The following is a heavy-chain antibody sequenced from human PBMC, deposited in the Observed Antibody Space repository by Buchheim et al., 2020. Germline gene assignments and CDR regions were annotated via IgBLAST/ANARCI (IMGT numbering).Heavy chain of an antibody. Sequence: QVQLQQWGAGMLKPSETLSLTCAVYGGSFSDYYWSWIRQSPGKGLEWIGEINHSGGTNYNPSLKSRVTMSVDTSKNQLSLNLIFVTAADTAVYYCARAGSSWYNYFDLWGQGTL. CDR2: INHSGGT. D-gene: IGHD6-13*01. V-gene: IGHV4-34*01. CDR1: GGSFSDYY. J-gene: IGHJ5*02. CDR3: ARAGSSWYNYFDL.